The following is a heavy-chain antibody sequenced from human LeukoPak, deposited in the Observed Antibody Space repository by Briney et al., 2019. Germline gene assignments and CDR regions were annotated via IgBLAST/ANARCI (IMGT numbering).Heavy chain of an antibody. Sequence: GASVKVSCKASGGTFSSYAISWVRQAPGQGLEWMGRIILILGIANYAQKFQGRVTITADKSTSTAYMELSSLRSEDTAVYYCARERGELRYYYYGMDVWGQGTTVTVSS. CDR2: IILILGIA. CDR1: GGTFSSYA. D-gene: IGHD1-26*01. V-gene: IGHV1-69*04. CDR3: ARERGELRYYYYGMDV. J-gene: IGHJ6*02.